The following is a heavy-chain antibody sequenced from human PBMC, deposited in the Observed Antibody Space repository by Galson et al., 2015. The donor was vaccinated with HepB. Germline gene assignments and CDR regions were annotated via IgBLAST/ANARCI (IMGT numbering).Heavy chain of an antibody. CDR1: GFTFSDYY. Sequence: SLRLSCAASGFTFSDYYMSWIRQAPGKGLEWVSYISSSGSTIYYADSVKGRFTISRDNAKNSLYLQMNSLRAEDTAVYYCARDPLDIVVVPAAEFDYWGQVTLVTVSS. CDR3: ARDPLDIVVVPAAEFDY. V-gene: IGHV3-11*01. D-gene: IGHD2-2*01. J-gene: IGHJ4*02. CDR2: ISSSGSTI.